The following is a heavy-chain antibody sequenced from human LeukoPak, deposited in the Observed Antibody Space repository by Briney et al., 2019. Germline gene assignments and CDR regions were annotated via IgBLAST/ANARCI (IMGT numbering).Heavy chain of an antibody. J-gene: IGHJ4*02. CDR3: ARRYSYGYFPFDY. Sequence: SETLPLTCIVSGGSITNSDYYWGWIRQPPGKGLEWIGEINHSGSTNYNPSLKSRVTISVDTSKNQFSLKLSSVTAADTAVYYCARRYSYGYFPFDYWGQGTLVTVSS. CDR1: GGSITNSDYY. V-gene: IGHV4-39*07. CDR2: INHSGST. D-gene: IGHD5-18*01.